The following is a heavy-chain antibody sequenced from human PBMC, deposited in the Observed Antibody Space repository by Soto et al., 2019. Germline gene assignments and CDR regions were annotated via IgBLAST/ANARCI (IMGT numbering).Heavy chain of an antibody. CDR3: ARSLVGPIYYYYYYMDF. CDR2: INRSGST. Sequence: SETLSLTCAVYGGSFSGYYWSWIRQPPGKGLEWIGEINRSGSTNYNPSLKSRVTISVDTSKNQFSLKLSSVTAADTAVYYCARSLVGPIYYYYYYMDFWGKGTTVTVSS. J-gene: IGHJ6*03. V-gene: IGHV4-34*01. D-gene: IGHD1-26*01. CDR1: GGSFSGYY.